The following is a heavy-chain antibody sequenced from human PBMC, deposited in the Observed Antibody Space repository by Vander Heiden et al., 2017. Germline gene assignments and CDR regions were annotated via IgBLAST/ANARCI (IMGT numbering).Heavy chain of an antibody. D-gene: IGHD3-3*01. Sequence: EVQLVQSGAEVKKPGESLKISCKGSGYSFTSYWIGWVRQMPGKGLEWMGSIYPGDSDTRYSPSFQGQVTISADKSISTAYLQWSSLKASDTAMYYCARASITIFGVVIPPDQWGQGTLVTVSS. J-gene: IGHJ4*02. CDR1: GYSFTSYW. V-gene: IGHV5-51*01. CDR2: IYPGDSDT. CDR3: ARASITIFGVVIPPDQ.